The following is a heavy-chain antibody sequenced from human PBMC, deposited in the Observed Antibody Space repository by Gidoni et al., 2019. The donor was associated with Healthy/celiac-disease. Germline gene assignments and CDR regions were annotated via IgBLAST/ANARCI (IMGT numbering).Heavy chain of an antibody. CDR1: GGSFSGYY. J-gene: IGHJ4*02. D-gene: IGHD2-15*01. CDR3: AQEGPRADGGYIDY. Sequence: QVQLQQWGAGLLKPSETLSLTCADYGGSFSGYYWIWIRHPAGKGLEWSGETNTSGSTKYNPSLKSRVTISVDTSKNQFSLKRRSVTAADTAVYDCAQEGPRADGGYIDYWGQGTLVTVSS. CDR2: TNTSGST. V-gene: IGHV4-34*01.